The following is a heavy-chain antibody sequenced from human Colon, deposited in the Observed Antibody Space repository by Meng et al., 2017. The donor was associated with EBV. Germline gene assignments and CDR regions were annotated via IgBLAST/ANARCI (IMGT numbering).Heavy chain of an antibody. Sequence: QVPIPQWGAGTLKPSGTPSPTGGVSVGSLRGYHWSWIRHFPGRTLEFIGDINHSGSANYNPSLRSRVTISVDTSKNQIFLNLHSVTAADTAVYHCARTFGYCSNNNCPRTLGYWGQGTLVTVSS. CDR1: VGSLRGYH. V-gene: IGHV4-34*02. CDR3: ARTFGYCSNNNCPRTLGY. D-gene: IGHD2-2*03. CDR2: INHSGSA. J-gene: IGHJ4*02.